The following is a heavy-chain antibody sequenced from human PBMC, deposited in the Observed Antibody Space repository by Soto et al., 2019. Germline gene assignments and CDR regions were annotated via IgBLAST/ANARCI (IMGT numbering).Heavy chain of an antibody. D-gene: IGHD3-3*01. V-gene: IGHV3-23*01. CDR1: GFTFSSSA. Sequence: GGSLRLSCAASGFTFSSSAMAWVRQAPGKGLEWVSAITASGGSTFYADSVKGRFIISRDNSKKTMYLQMSSLRGEDTAVYFCVKRGWDGDDDNFDFWNWGQGA. CDR3: VKRGWDGDDDNFDFWN. J-gene: IGHJ4*02. CDR2: ITASGGST.